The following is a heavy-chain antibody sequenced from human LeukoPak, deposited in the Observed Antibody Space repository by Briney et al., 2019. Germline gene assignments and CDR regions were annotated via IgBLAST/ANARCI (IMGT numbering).Heavy chain of an antibody. CDR3: ARAGGSTVSHSDY. D-gene: IGHD4-17*01. J-gene: IGHJ4*02. CDR1: GFTFSSYS. V-gene: IGHV3-21*01. Sequence: GGSLRLSCAASGFTFSSYSVNWIRQAPGKGLEWVSSISSSTSYIYYADSVKGRFTISKDNAKNSLYLQMNSLRAEDTAVYYCARAGGSTVSHSDYWGQGTLVTVSS. CDR2: ISSSTSYI.